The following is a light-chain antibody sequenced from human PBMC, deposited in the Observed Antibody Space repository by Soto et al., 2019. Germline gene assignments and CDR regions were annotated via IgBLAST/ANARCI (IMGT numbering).Light chain of an antibody. CDR3: QQYNNWPPIT. J-gene: IGKJ5*01. CDR1: QSVTSN. Sequence: EIVMTQSPATLSVSAGDRAILSCRASQSVTSNLAWYQQKPGQAPRLLIYGASTRATGIPARFSGSGSGTEFTLTISSLQSEDFAVYFCQQYNNWPPITFGQGTRLEIK. V-gene: IGKV3-15*01. CDR2: GAS.